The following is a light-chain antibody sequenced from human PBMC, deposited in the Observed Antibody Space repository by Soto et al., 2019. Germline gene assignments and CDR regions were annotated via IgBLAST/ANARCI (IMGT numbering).Light chain of an antibody. CDR1: NSDIGGYNM. V-gene: IGLV2-14*01. CDR2: EVT. CDR3: SSYTRAKTYV. Sequence: QSVLTQPASVSGSPGQSITISCTGTNSDIGGYNMVSWYQQHPRKAPKLMIYEVTSRPSGISDRFSASKSGNTASLIISGLQAEDEGDYYCSSYTRAKTYVFGTGTKVTVL. J-gene: IGLJ1*01.